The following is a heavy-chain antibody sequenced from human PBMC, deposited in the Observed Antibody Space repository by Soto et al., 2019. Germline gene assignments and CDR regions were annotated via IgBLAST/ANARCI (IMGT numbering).Heavy chain of an antibody. Sequence: QLQLQESGPGLVKPSETLSLTCTVSGGSISSSSYYWGWIRQPPGKGLEWIGSIYYSGSTYYNPSLKSRVTISVDTSKNQFSLKLSSVTAADTAVYYCAISSGYYYVTLKYYFDYWGQGTLVTVSS. CDR2: IYYSGST. J-gene: IGHJ4*02. CDR3: AISSGYYYVTLKYYFDY. D-gene: IGHD3-22*01. CDR1: GGSISSSSYY. V-gene: IGHV4-39*01.